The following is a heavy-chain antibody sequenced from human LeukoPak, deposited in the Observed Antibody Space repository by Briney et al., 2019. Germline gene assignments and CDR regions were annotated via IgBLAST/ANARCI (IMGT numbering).Heavy chain of an antibody. V-gene: IGHV4-34*01. CDR3: ARGQVPAARGHNWFDP. Sequence: SETLSLTCAVYGYSFSDYYWNWIRQPPGKGLEWIGEINHRASTNYNPSLQRRVTISVDTSKNQFSLRLSSVTAADTAVYFCARGQVPAARGHNWFDPWAWEPWSPSPQ. CDR2: INHRAST. CDR1: GYSFSDYY. D-gene: IGHD2-2*01. J-gene: IGHJ5*02.